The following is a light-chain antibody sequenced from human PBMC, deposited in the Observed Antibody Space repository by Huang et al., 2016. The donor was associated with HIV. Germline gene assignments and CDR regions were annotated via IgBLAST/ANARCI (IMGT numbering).Light chain of an antibody. CDR3: QQYSKWPPNT. J-gene: IGKJ2*01. V-gene: IGKV3-15*01. CDR1: QSVNSK. Sequence: EIVMTQSTATLSLSPGERATLSCRASQSVNSKLAWYQQKPGQAPRLLIYGASTRATGVPGRFSGSGSVTEFTLTISRLQSEDFAVYDCQQYSKWPPNTFGQGTKLESK. CDR2: GAS.